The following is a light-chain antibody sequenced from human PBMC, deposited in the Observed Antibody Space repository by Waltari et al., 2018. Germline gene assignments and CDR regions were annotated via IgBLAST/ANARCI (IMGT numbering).Light chain of an antibody. J-gene: IGKJ5*01. CDR2: WAS. Sequence: DIVMTQSPDSLAVSLGERATIPCKSSQSVLCSSNSKDYLAWYQQKPGQPPKLLIYWASTRESGVPDRFSGSGSGTDFTLTISSLQAEDVAVYYCQQYCTIPITFGQGTRLEMK. CDR3: QQYCTIPIT. CDR1: QSVLCSSNSKDY. V-gene: IGKV4-1*01.